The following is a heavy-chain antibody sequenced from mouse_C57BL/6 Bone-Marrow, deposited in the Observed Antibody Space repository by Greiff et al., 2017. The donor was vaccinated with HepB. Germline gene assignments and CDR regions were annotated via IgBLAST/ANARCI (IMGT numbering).Heavy chain of an antibody. CDR3: AREGEEDYDGYYFDY. J-gene: IGHJ2*01. CDR2: ISYDGSN. Sequence: DVKLQESGPGLVKPSQSLSLTCSVTGYSITSGYYWNWIRQFPGNKLEWMGYISYDGSNNYNPSLKNRISITRDTSKNQFFLQLNSVTTEDTATYYCAREGEEDYDGYYFDYWGQGTTLTVSS. CDR1: GYSITSGYY. V-gene: IGHV3-6*01. D-gene: IGHD2-4*01.